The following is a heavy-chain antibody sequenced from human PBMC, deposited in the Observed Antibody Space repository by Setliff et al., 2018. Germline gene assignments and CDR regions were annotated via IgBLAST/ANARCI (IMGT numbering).Heavy chain of an antibody. CDR3: ARAFHYYDPIGSYHMDV. Sequence: ASVKVSCKASGDTFSSSAISWVRQAPGQGLEWMGGIIPIFGTANYAQKFQGRVTITADESTSTAYMELRSLRSEDTAVYYCARAFHYYDPIGSYHMDVWGKGTTVTVSS. D-gene: IGHD3-22*01. CDR2: IIPIFGTA. V-gene: IGHV1-69*13. J-gene: IGHJ6*03. CDR1: GDTFSSSA.